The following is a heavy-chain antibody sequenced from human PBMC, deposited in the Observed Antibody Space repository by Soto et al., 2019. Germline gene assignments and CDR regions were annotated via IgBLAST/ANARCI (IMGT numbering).Heavy chain of an antibody. J-gene: IGHJ4*02. V-gene: IGHV4-59*08. CDR2: IYYSGST. D-gene: IGHD1-26*01. Sequence: QVQLQASGPGLVKPSETLSLTCTVSGGSISSYYWSWIRQPPGKGLEWIGYIYYSGSTNYNPSLKSRVTLSVDTSKNQFSLKLSSVTAADTAVYYFASRWGAAVDYWGQGTLVTVSS. CDR1: GGSISSYY. CDR3: ASRWGAAVDY.